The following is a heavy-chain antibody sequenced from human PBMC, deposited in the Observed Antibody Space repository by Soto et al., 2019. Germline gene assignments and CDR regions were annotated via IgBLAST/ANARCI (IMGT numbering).Heavy chain of an antibody. V-gene: IGHV4-30-4*01. Sequence: ASETLSLTCTVSGGSIRNGDYYWGWIRQPPGKGLEWIGYVYYSGTTYSHPSLNSRVSISVDTSENQFSLRLTSVTAADTAVYYCVTVNLVGAAYYLDYWGPGTLVTVSS. J-gene: IGHJ4*02. D-gene: IGHD1-26*01. CDR3: VTVNLVGAAYYLDY. CDR1: GGSIRNGDYY. CDR2: VYYSGTT.